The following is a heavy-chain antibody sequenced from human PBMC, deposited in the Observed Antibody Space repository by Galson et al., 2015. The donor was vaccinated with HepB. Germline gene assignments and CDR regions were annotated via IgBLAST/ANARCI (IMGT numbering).Heavy chain of an antibody. CDR2: MNPNSGNT. J-gene: IGHJ3*02. CDR1: GYTFTSYD. D-gene: IGHD3-3*01. Sequence: SVTVSCKASGYTFTSYDIIWVRQATGQGLEWMGWMNPNSGNTGYAQKFQGRVTMTRNTSISTAYMELSSLRSEDTAVYYCARVLYDFWSGYYTGNDAFDIWGQGTMVTVSS. V-gene: IGHV1-8*01. CDR3: ARVLYDFWSGYYTGNDAFDI.